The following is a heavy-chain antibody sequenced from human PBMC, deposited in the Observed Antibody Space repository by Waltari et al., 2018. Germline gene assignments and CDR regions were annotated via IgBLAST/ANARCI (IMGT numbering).Heavy chain of an antibody. CDR1: GGSISRGDYY. D-gene: IGHD3-10*01. V-gene: IGHV4-30-4*08. Sequence: QVQLQESGPGLVKPSQTLSLTCTVSGGSISRGDYYWSWIRQTPGKGLEWIGYIYYSGSTYYNPSLKSRVTISVDTSKNQFSLKLSSVTAADTAVYYCARGSPFQGVMSEWDHYYFDYWGQGTLVTVSS. J-gene: IGHJ4*02. CDR3: ARGSPFQGVMSEWDHYYFDY. CDR2: IYYSGST.